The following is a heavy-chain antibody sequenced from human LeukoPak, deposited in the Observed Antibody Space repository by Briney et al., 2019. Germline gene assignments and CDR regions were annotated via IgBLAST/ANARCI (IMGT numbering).Heavy chain of an antibody. V-gene: IGHV4-59*08. D-gene: IGHD6-19*01. CDR2: IYYSGST. Sequence: PSETLSLTCTVSGGSISSYYWSWIRQPPGKGLEWIGYIYYSGSTNYNPSLKSRVTISVDTSKNQFSLELSSVTAADTAVYYCARRSYSSGWYVGYWGQGTLVTVSS. CDR1: GGSISSYY. CDR3: ARRSYSSGWYVGY. J-gene: IGHJ4*02.